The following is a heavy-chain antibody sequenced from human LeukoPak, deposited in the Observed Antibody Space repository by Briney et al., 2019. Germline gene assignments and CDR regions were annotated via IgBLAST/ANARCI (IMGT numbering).Heavy chain of an antibody. CDR1: GFTFATYT. Sequence: GGSLRLSCAASGFTFATYTMSWVRQIPGKGLEWVSAIRSSGDSTYYADSAKVRFTISRDNSKNTLYLQMNSLRAEDTAVYYCAKGGAVTGTMYFQYWGQGTLVTVSS. CDR3: AKGGAVTGTMYFQY. V-gene: IGHV3-23*01. J-gene: IGHJ1*01. D-gene: IGHD6-19*01. CDR2: IRSSGDST.